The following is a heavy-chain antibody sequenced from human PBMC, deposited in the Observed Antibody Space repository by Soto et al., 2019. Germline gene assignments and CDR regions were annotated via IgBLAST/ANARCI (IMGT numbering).Heavy chain of an antibody. CDR1: GFTFSSYA. V-gene: IGHV3-64D*08. CDR3: VKLIDRFILFGDIFDY. J-gene: IGHJ4*02. D-gene: IGHD3-16*01. CDR2: ISSNGGST. Sequence: GGSLRLSCSASGFTFSSYAMHWVRQAPGKGLEYVSAISSNGGSTYYADSVKGRFTISRDNSKNTLYLQMSSLRAEDTAVYYCVKLIDRFILFGDIFDYWGQGTLVTVSS.